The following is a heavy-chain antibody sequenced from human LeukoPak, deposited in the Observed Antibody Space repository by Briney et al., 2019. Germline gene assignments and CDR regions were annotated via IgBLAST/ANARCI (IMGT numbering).Heavy chain of an antibody. V-gene: IGHV1-2*02. CDR3: ARGKYCSSTSCYPYDY. Sequence: GASVKVSCKASGYTFTGYYMHWARQAPGQGLEWMGWINPNSGGTNYAQKFQGRVTMTRDTSISTAYMELSRLRSDDTAVYYCARGKYCSSTSCYPYDYWGQGTLVTVSS. J-gene: IGHJ4*02. CDR1: GYTFTGYY. D-gene: IGHD2-2*01. CDR2: INPNSGGT.